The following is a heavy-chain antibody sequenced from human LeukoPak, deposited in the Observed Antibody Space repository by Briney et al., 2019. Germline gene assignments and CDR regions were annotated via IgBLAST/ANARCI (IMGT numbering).Heavy chain of an antibody. D-gene: IGHD6-13*01. CDR2: IYWNDDK. J-gene: IGHJ4*02. V-gene: IGHV2-5*01. CDR3: AHSEVAALLSRYFDY. CDR1: GFSLSTSGVG. Sequence: SGPTLVKPTQTLTLTCTFSGFSLSTSGVGVGWIRQPPGKALEWLALIYWNDDKRYSPSLKSRLTITKDTSKNQVVLTMTNMDPVDTATHYCAHSEVAALLSRYFDYWGQGTLVTVSS.